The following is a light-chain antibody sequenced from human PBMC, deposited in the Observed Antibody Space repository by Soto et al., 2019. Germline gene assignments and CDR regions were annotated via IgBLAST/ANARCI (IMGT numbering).Light chain of an antibody. CDR1: QSVSSSTY. Sequence: SQGTLSLSPGERATLSCRASQSVSSSTYLAWYQQKAGQAPRLLIYDASSRATGIPDRFSGSGSRTDFTLTISRLEPEDFAVYYCQQYGSSPITFGQGTRLEI. V-gene: IGKV3-20*01. J-gene: IGKJ5*01. CDR2: DAS. CDR3: QQYGSSPIT.